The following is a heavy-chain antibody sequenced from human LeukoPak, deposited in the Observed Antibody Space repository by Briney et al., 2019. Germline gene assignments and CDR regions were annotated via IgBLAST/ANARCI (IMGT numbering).Heavy chain of an antibody. CDR3: ARDHSSGWYSDYFDY. CDR1: GFTFSSYG. CDR2: IWYDGSNK. D-gene: IGHD6-19*01. Sequence: GGSLRLSCAASGFTFSSYGMHWVRQAPGKGLDWVAVIWYDGSNKYYADSVKGRFPISRDNSKNTLYLQMNSLRAEDTAVYYCARDHSSGWYSDYFDYWGQGTLVTVSS. J-gene: IGHJ4*02. V-gene: IGHV3-33*01.